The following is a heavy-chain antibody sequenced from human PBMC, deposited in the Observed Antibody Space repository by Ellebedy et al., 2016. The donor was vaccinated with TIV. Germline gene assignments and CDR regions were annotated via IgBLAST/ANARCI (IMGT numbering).Heavy chain of an antibody. Sequence: SLKISXAASGFTFDDYAMHWVRQAPGKGLEWVSGISWNSGSIGYADSVKGRFTISRDNAKNSLYLQMNSLRAEDTAVYYCASRWHYWGQGTLVTVSS. J-gene: IGHJ4*02. D-gene: IGHD4-23*01. CDR1: GFTFDDYA. CDR2: ISWNSGSI. V-gene: IGHV3-9*01. CDR3: ASRWHY.